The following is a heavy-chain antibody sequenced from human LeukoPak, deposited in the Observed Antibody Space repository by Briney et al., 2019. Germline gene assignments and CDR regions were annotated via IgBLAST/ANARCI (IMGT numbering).Heavy chain of an antibody. Sequence: ASVKVSCKASGYSLTDYYLHWVRQAPGQGLEWMGWINPDTGGTSYAQRFQGRVTMTGDTSISTGYMELRRLTPDDTAVYYCARGGEVCSSTSCYRGHEYWGQRTLVTVSS. D-gene: IGHD2-2*01. CDR1: GYSLTDYY. J-gene: IGHJ4*02. CDR2: INPDTGGT. V-gene: IGHV1-2*02. CDR3: ARGGEVCSSTSCYRGHEY.